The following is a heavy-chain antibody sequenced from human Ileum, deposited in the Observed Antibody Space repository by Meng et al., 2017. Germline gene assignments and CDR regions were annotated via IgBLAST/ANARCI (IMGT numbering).Heavy chain of an antibody. Sequence: GGSLRLSCLGSGFNFDDYAMHWVRQVPGKGLEWVSSITWNSNFVDYVDSVKGRFSISRDNAKNSLYLQMNSLRTEDTALYYCAKGSHVLDGYDYFEPGWGGDSWGPGTLVTVSS. D-gene: IGHD3-16*01. J-gene: IGHJ4*02. CDR2: ITWNSNFV. CDR1: GFNFDDYA. CDR3: AKGSHVLDGYDYFEPGWGGDS. V-gene: IGHV3-9*01.